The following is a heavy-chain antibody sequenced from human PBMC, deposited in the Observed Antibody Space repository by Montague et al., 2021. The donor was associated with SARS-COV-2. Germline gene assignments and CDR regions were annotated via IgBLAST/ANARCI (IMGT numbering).Heavy chain of an antibody. CDR2: IYSGDST. CDR3: AARARYYYDMDV. CDR1: GFTVRSNY. V-gene: IGHV3-66*01. J-gene: IGHJ6*02. Sequence: SLRLSCAASGFTVRSNYMSWVRQAPGKGLEWVSVIYSGDSTYYADSVKGRLTISRDNSKNTLYLQMNSLRAEDTAVYYCAARARYYYDMDVWGQGTTVTVSS.